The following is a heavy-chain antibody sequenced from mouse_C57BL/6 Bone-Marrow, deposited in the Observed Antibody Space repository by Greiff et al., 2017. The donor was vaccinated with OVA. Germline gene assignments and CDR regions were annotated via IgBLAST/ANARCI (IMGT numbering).Heavy chain of an antibody. CDR1: GYTFTSYW. CDR2: IDPSDSET. V-gene: IGHV1-52*01. Sequence: QVQLQQSGAELARPGASVKLSCKASGYTFTSYWMHWVKQRPIQGLEWIGNIDPSDSETHYNQKFKDKATLTVDKSSSTAYMQLSSLTSEDSAVYYCARRGDYIFYFDYWGQGTTLTVSS. D-gene: IGHD1-3*01. CDR3: ARRGDYIFYFDY. J-gene: IGHJ2*01.